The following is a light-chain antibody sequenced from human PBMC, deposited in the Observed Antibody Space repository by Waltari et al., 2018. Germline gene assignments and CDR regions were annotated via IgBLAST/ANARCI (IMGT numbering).Light chain of an antibody. V-gene: IGKV1-5*03. J-gene: IGKJ4*01. CDR3: HQYNTLPLT. CDR1: GSVTNN. CDR2: KAS. Sequence: DVQLIPSPSPLSASVGDRVTITCRASGSVTNNLAWYQHQPGKAPKVLVHKASRLESGVASRFSGSGYGTEFTLTISSLEPDDFATYYCHQYNTLPLTFGGGTKVEIK.